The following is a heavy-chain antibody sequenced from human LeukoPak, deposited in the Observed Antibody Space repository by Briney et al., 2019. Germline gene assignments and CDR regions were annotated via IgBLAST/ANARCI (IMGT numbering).Heavy chain of an antibody. CDR3: ASNLRPLSLRFLEWGDYYYMDV. CDR1: GASISNYY. V-gene: IGHV4-59*08. CDR2: IYYSGST. D-gene: IGHD3-3*01. J-gene: IGHJ6*03. Sequence: SETLSLTCTVSGASISNYYWSWIRQPPGKGLEWIGYIYYSGSTNYNPSLESRVTISVDTSKNQFSLKLSSVTAADTAVYYCASNLRPLSLRFLEWGDYYYMDVWGKGTTVTVSS.